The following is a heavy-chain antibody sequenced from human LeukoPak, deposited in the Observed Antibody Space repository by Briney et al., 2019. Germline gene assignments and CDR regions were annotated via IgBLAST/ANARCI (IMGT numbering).Heavy chain of an antibody. D-gene: IGHD3-3*01. CDR2: IYTSGST. CDR3: ARDHYDLGYFDY. J-gene: IGHJ4*02. CDR1: GGSISSYY. V-gene: IGHV4-4*07. Sequence: SSETLSLTCTVSGGSISSYYWSWIRQPAGKGLEWIGRIYTSGSTNYNPSLKSRVTMSVGTSKNQFSLKLSSVTAADTAVYYCARDHYDLGYFDYWGQGTLVTVSS.